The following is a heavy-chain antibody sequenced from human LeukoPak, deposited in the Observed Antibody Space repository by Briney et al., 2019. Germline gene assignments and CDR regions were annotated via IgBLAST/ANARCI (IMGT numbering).Heavy chain of an antibody. CDR2: MNPNSGNT. Sequence: ASVKVSCKTSDYTFSNYGISWVRQATGQGLEWMGWMNPNSGNTGYAQKFQGRVTMTRNTSISTAYMELSSLRSEDTAVYYCARGLVGMGGFDLWGRGTLVTVSS. J-gene: IGHJ2*01. CDR3: ARGLVGMGGFDL. V-gene: IGHV1-8*02. D-gene: IGHD2-21*01. CDR1: DYTFSNYG.